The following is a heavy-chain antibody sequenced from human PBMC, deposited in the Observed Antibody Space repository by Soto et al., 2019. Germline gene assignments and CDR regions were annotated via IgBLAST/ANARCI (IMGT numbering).Heavy chain of an antibody. J-gene: IGHJ3*02. Sequence: GGSLRLSCAASGFTFNSYWMHWVRQGPGKGLVWVSRINSDGSSTSYAVSVKGRFTISRDNAKSTLYLQMNSLRAEDTAVYYCARTLGGPNIFDIRGQGTMVTVSS. V-gene: IGHV3-74*01. CDR1: GFTFNSYW. CDR3: ARTLGGPNIFDI. CDR2: INSDGSST.